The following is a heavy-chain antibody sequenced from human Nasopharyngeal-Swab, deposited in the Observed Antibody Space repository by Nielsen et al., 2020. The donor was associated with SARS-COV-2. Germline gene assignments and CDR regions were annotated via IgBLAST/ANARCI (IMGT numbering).Heavy chain of an antibody. CDR3: ARGCYDSIR. J-gene: IGHJ4*02. V-gene: IGHV3-66*01. Sequence: GESLKISCAASGFTFNNYNFNWVRRAPGKGLEWVSVIYSGGSTYYADSVKGRFTISRDNSKNTLYLQMNSLRAEDTAVYYCARGCYDSIRWGQGTLVTVSS. CDR1: GFTFNNYN. CDR2: IYSGGST. D-gene: IGHD3-22*01.